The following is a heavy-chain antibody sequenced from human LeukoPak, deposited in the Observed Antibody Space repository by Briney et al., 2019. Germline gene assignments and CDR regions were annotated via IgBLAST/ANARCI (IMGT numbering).Heavy chain of an antibody. V-gene: IGHV4-34*01. CDR2: INHSGST. CDR3: ARGGSGWPPDY. D-gene: IGHD6-19*01. CDR1: GGSISSCY. Sequence: SETLSLTCTVSGGSISSCYWSWIRQPPGKGLEWIGEINHSGSTNYNPSLKSRVTISVDTSKNQFSLKLSSVTAADTAVYYCARGGSGWPPDYWGQGTLVTVSS. J-gene: IGHJ4*02.